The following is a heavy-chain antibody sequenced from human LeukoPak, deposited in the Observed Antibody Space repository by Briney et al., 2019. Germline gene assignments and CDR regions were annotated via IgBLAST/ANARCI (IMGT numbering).Heavy chain of an antibody. CDR3: ARGGYSGYDYGARVDY. V-gene: IGHV3-11*06. CDR1: GFTFSDYY. CDR2: ISSISNYT. J-gene: IGHJ4*02. D-gene: IGHD5-12*01. Sequence: GGSLSLSCAASGFTFSDYYMSWIRQAPGKGLEWVSYISSISNYTNYADSVKGRFTISRDNATNSLYLQMNSLRAEDTAVYYCARGGYSGYDYGARVDYWGQGTLVTVSS.